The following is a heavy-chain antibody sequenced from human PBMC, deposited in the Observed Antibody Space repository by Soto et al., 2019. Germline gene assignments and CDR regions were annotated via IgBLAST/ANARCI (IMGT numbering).Heavy chain of an antibody. CDR1: GFTFSDYW. V-gene: IGHV3-7*03. CDR2: IRQDGRDE. J-gene: IGHJ4*02. CDR3: ARTRGYVSGYAYYCDY. D-gene: IGHD5-18*01. Sequence: EVQVVESGGGLVQPGGSLRLSCAVSGFTFSDYWMTWVRQAPGKGLEWVANIRQDGRDENYVDSVRGRFTVSRDNTNSSLYLQMNNLRPDDTAIYYCARTRGYVSGYAYYCDYWGQGTLVIVSS.